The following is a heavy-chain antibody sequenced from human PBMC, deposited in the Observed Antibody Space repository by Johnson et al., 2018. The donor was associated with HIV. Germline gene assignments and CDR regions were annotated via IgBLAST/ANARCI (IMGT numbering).Heavy chain of an antibody. CDR3: ARVRRREQMLDAFDI. J-gene: IGHJ3*02. V-gene: IGHV3-23*04. Sequence: VQLVESGGGLVQPGGSVKLSCAASGVTFSSHAMSWVRQAPGKGLEWVSAISGSGGSTYYADSVKGRFTISRDNYKNTLYLQMNSLRAEDTAGYYCARVRRREQMLDAFDIGGQVTMVTVSS. CDR1: GVTFSSHA. CDR2: ISGSGGST. D-gene: IGHD1-26*01.